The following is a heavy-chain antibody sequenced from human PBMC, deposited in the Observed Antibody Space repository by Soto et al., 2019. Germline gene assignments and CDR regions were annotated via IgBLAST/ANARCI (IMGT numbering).Heavy chain of an antibody. D-gene: IGHD2-2*01. CDR3: ARAPGYCSSTSCPYYYYYYGMDV. CDR2: ISYDGSNK. CDR1: GFTFSSYA. V-gene: IGHV3-30-3*01. Sequence: QVQLVESGGGVVQPGRSLRLSCAASGFTFSSYAMHWVRQAPGKGLEWVAVISYDGSNKYYADSVKGRFTISRDNSKNTLYLQMSSLRAEDTAVYYCARAPGYCSSTSCPYYYYYYGMDVWGQGTTVTVSS. J-gene: IGHJ6*02.